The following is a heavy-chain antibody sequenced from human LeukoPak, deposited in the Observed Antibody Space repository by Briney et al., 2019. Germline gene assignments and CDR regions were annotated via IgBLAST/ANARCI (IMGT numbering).Heavy chain of an antibody. V-gene: IGHV4-59*01. J-gene: IGHJ4*02. CDR1: GGSISSYY. CDR2: IYYSGST. Sequence: SDTLSLTCTVSGGSISSYYWSWIRQPPGKGLEWIGYIYYSGSTNYNPSLKSRVTISVDTSKNQFSLKLSSVTAADTAVYYCARTQYAYYDSSGYAYWGQGTLVTVSS. D-gene: IGHD3-22*01. CDR3: ARTQYAYYDSSGYAY.